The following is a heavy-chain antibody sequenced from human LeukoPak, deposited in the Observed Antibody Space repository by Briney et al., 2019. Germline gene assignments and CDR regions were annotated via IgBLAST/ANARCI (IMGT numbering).Heavy chain of an antibody. CDR2: ISHDGEDK. D-gene: IGHD1-20*01. CDR3: ATITGSPDY. V-gene: IGHV3-30*02. Sequence: GGSLRLSCAASGFTINKYGIHWVRQAPGKGLEWVALISHDGEDKFYADSVRGRFTISRDNSRNTVYLQMGSLRAEDTSLYYCATITGSPDYWGQGSLVTVSS. J-gene: IGHJ4*02. CDR1: GFTINKYG.